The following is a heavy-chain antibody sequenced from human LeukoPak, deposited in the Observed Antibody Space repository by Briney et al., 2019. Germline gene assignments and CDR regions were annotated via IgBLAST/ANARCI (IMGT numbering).Heavy chain of an antibody. J-gene: IGHJ4*02. V-gene: IGHV4-34*01. CDR1: GGSISSYY. D-gene: IGHD5-18*01. CDR2: INHSGST. Sequence: SETLSLTCTVSGGSISSYYWSWIRQPPGKGLEWIGEINHSGSTNYNPSLKSRVTISVDTSKNQFSLKLSSVTAADTAVYYCARRTRIQLWLRVFDYWGQGTLVTVSS. CDR3: ARRTRIQLWLRVFDY.